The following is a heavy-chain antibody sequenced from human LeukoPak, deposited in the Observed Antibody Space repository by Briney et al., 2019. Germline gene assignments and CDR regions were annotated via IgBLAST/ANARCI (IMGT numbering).Heavy chain of an antibody. V-gene: IGHV1-69*04. CDR2: IIPILGIA. CDR3: ATFDQHRARWFDP. J-gene: IGHJ5*02. D-gene: IGHD3-9*01. Sequence: SVKVSCKASGGTFSSYAISWVRQAPGQGLEWMGRIIPILGIANYAQKFRGRVTITADKSTSTAYMELSSLRSEDTAVYYCATFDQHRARWFDPWGQGTLVTVSS. CDR1: GGTFSSYA.